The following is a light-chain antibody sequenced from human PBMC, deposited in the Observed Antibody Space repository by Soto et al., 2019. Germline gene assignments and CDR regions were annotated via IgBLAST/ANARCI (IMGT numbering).Light chain of an antibody. J-gene: IGLJ2*01. CDR3: ASWDDTLTSLL. CDR2: RND. CDR1: SSNIGSNY. Sequence: QSVLTQPPSASGTPGQRVNISCSGSSSNIGSNYVYWYQQLPGTAPTLLIYRNDQRPSGVPDRFSGSKSGTSASLAIIGLRSEDEAHYHCASWDDTLTSLLFGGGTKLTVL. V-gene: IGLV1-47*01.